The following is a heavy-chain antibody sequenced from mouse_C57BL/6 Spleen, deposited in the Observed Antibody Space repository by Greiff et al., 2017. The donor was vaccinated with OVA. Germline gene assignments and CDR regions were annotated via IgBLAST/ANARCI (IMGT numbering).Heavy chain of an antibody. J-gene: IGHJ4*01. D-gene: IGHD2-5*01. CDR1: GYTFTDYY. CDR3: ERDGSNYEYYAMDY. V-gene: IGHV1-26*01. Sequence: VQLQQSGPELVKPGASVKISCKASGYTFTDYYMNWVKQSHGKSLEWIGDINPNNGGTSYNQKFKGKATLTVDKSSSTAYMELRSLTSEDSAVYYCERDGSNYEYYAMDYWGQGTTVTVSS. CDR2: INPNNGGT.